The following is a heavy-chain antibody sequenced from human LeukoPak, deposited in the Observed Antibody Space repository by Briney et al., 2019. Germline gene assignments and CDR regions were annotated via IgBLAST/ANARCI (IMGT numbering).Heavy chain of an antibody. D-gene: IGHD1-14*01. CDR2: ISAYNGNT. Sequence: ASVKVSCKASGYTFTNYGISWVRQAPGQGLEWMGWISAYNGNTNYAQKLQGRVTMTTDTSTSTAYMELRSLRSDDTAVYYCARIPEIDYYYYMDVWGKGTTVTISS. V-gene: IGHV1-18*01. CDR3: ARIPEIDYYYYMDV. CDR1: GYTFTNYG. J-gene: IGHJ6*03.